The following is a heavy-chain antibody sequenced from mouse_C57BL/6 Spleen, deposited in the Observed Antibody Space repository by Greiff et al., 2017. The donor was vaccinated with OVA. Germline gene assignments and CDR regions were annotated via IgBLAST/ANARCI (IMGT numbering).Heavy chain of an antibody. Sequence: QVHVKQSGPELVKPGASVKISCKASGYSFTSYYIHWVKQRPGQGLEWIGWIYPGSGNTKYNEKFKGKATLTADTSSSTAYMQLSSLTSEDSAVYYCAYLLRDYWGQGTTLTVSS. J-gene: IGHJ2*01. CDR1: GYSFTSYY. CDR2: IYPGSGNT. D-gene: IGHD2-1*01. V-gene: IGHV1-66*01. CDR3: AYLLRDY.